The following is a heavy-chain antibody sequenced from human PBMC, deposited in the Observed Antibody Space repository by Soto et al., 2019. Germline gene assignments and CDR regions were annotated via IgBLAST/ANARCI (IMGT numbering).Heavy chain of an antibody. CDR1: GFTFTNYG. D-gene: IGHD3-16*01. V-gene: IGHV3-30*18. Sequence: GGSLRLSCAASGFTFTNYGMHWVRQAPGKGLEWVALISSDGSSKYYADSVKGRFTISRDNSKNMVYVQMSSLRSEDTAMYFCAQAPGGFSHSYSRSWFDPWGQGTLVTVSS. CDR2: ISSDGSSK. J-gene: IGHJ5*02. CDR3: AQAPGGFSHSYSRSWFDP.